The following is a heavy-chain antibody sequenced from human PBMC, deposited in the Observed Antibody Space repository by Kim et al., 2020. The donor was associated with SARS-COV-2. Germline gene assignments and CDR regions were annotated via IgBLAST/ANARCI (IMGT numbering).Heavy chain of an antibody. V-gene: IGHV3-23*01. J-gene: IGHJ4*02. Sequence: GGSLRLSCAASGFTFSSYAMSWVRQAPGKGLEWVSAISGSGGSTYYADSVKGRFTISRDNSKNTLYLQMNSLRAEDTAVYYCAKGTYGYSSSWLFDYWGQGTLVTVSS. CDR2: ISGSGGST. D-gene: IGHD6-13*01. CDR3: AKGTYGYSSSWLFDY. CDR1: GFTFSSYA.